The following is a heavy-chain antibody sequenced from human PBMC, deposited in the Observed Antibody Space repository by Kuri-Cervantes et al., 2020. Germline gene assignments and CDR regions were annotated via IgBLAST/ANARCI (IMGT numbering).Heavy chain of an antibody. CDR3: ARRSVAGTGFDY. CDR2: INPNSGGT. V-gene: IGHV1-2*02. CDR1: GYTFTGYY. Sequence: ASVKVSCKASGYTFTGYYMHWVRQAPGQGLEWMGWINPNSGGTNYARKFQGRVTMTRNTSISTAYMELSSLRSEDTAVYYCARRSVAGTGFDYWGQGTLVTVSS. D-gene: IGHD6-19*01. J-gene: IGHJ4*02.